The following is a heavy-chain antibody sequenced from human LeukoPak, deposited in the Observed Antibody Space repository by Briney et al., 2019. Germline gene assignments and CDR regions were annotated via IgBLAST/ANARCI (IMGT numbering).Heavy chain of an antibody. CDR1: GDSISSHY. CDR3: ARSYRVTGTPGAYGMDV. V-gene: IGHV4-59*11. D-gene: IGHD6-19*01. Sequence: SETLSLTCTVSGDSISSHYWSWIRQPPGKGLEWIGYIYYSGSTYYNSSLKGRVTISVDPSKNHFSLKVSSVTAADTAVYYCARSYRVTGTPGAYGMDVWGQGTTVTVSS. J-gene: IGHJ6*02. CDR2: IYYSGST.